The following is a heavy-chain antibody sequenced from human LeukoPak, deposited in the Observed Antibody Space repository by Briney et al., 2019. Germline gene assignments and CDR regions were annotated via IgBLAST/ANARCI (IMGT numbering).Heavy chain of an antibody. CDR2: IRGRSAGGTT. CDR3: STGGGTHDY. CDR1: GLTFNNAW. J-gene: IGHJ4*02. V-gene: IGHV3-15*01. Sequence: GGSLGLSCAASGLTFNNAWMSWVRQAPGKGLEWVGRIRGRSAGGTTDYGAPVKGRFTISRDDSKNTLYLQMNSLKTEDTALYYCSTGGGTHDYWGQGTLVTVSS. D-gene: IGHD2-15*01.